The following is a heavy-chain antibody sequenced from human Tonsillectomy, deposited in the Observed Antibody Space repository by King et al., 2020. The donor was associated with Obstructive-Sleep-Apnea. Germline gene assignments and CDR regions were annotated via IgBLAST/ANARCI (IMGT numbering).Heavy chain of an antibody. V-gene: IGHV4-4*02. Sequence: VQLQESGPGLVKPSGTLSLTCAVSGGSISSSNWWSWVRQPPGKGLEWIGEIHHSGSTNYSPSLKSRVTISVDKSKNQFSLKLSSLTAADTAVYYCARYYTTGWAENWFDPWGQGTLVTVSS. CDR3: ARYYTTGWAENWFDP. CDR1: GGSISSSNW. D-gene: IGHD6-19*01. J-gene: IGHJ5*02. CDR2: IHHSGST.